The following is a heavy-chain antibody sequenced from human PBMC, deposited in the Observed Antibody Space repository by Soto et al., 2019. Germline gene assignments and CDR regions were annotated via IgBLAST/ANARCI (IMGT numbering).Heavy chain of an antibody. Sequence: SETLSLTCAVSGYSISSGYYWGWIRQPPGKGLEWIGSIYHSGSTYYNPSLKSRVTISVDTSKNQFSLKLSSVTAADTAVYYCARAGYCSSTSCERDYYYYGMDVWGQGTTVTV. J-gene: IGHJ6*02. CDR2: IYHSGST. D-gene: IGHD2-2*01. CDR1: GYSISSGYY. V-gene: IGHV4-38-2*01. CDR3: ARAGYCSSTSCERDYYYYGMDV.